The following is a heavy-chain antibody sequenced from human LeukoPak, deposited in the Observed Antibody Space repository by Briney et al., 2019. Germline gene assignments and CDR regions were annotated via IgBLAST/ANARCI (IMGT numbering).Heavy chain of an antibody. D-gene: IGHD3-10*01. Sequence: SETLSLTCTVSGGSISSSSYYWGWIRQPPGKGLEWIGSFYYSGSTYYNPSLKSRVTISVDTSKNQFSLKLSSVTAADTAVYYCASTQGNYYGSSSIDYWGQGTLVTVSS. V-gene: IGHV4-39*07. CDR3: ASTQGNYYGSSSIDY. J-gene: IGHJ4*02. CDR2: FYYSGST. CDR1: GGSISSSSYY.